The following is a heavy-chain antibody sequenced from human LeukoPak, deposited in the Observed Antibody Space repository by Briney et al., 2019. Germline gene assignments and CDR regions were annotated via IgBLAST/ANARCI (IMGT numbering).Heavy chain of an antibody. CDR1: GFTVSSNY. CDR3: ARDLHYDFWSGYYRDY. V-gene: IGHV3-66*01. D-gene: IGHD3-3*01. J-gene: IGHJ4*02. Sequence: TGGSLRLSCAASGFTVSSNYMSWVRQAPGKGLEWVSVIYSGGSTYYADSVKGRFTISRDNSKNTLYLQMNSLRAEDTAVYYCARDLHYDFWSGYYRDYWGQGTLVTVSS. CDR2: IYSGGST.